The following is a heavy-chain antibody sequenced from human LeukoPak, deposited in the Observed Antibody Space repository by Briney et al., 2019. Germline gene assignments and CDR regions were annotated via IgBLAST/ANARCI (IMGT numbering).Heavy chain of an antibody. D-gene: IGHD2-15*01. CDR1: GYTFTSYY. Sequence: GASVKVSCKASGYTFTSYYMHWVRQAPGEGLEWMGIINPSGGSTSSAQKFQGRVTMTRDTSTSTVYMELSSLRSEDTAVYYCARGRYCSGGSCYSLGWFDPWGQGTLVTVSS. J-gene: IGHJ5*02. CDR2: INPSGGST. V-gene: IGHV1-46*01. CDR3: ARGRYCSGGSCYSLGWFDP.